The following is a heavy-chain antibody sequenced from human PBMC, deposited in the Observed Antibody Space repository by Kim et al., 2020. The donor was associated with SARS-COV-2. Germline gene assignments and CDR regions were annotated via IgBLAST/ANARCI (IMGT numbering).Heavy chain of an antibody. CDR3: ARGRGHSVDYDYYGMDV. CDR1: GFTFSSYG. CDR2: IWYDGSNK. D-gene: IGHD3-10*01. V-gene: IGHV3-33*01. Sequence: GGSLRLSCSASGFTFSSYGMHWVRQAPGKGLEWVAVIWYDGSNKYYADSVKGRFTISRDNSKNTLYLQMNSLRAEDTAVYYCARGRGHSVDYDYYGMDVGGQGTTVSISS. J-gene: IGHJ6*02.